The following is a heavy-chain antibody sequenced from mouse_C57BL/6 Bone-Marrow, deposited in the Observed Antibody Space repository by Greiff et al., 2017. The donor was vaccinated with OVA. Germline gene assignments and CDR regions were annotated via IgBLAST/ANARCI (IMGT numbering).Heavy chain of an antibody. CDR1: GYTFTSST. V-gene: IGHV1-4*01. CDR2: INPSSGYT. CDR3: AREDGNWFAY. J-gene: IGHJ3*01. D-gene: IGHD2-1*01. Sequence: QVQLQQSGAELARPGASVKMSCKASGYTFTSSTMHWVKQRPGQGLEWIVYINPSSGYTTYNQKFKDKATLTADKSSSTAYMQLSSLTSEDSAVDYCAREDGNWFAYWGQGTLVTVSA.